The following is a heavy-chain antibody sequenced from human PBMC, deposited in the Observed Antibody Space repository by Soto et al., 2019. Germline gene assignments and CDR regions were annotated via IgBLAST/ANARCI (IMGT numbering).Heavy chain of an antibody. CDR2: IDYSGNT. Sequence: QVQLQESGPGLVKPSQTLSLACTVSGDSISNDFYYWNWIRHHPEKGLEWVGYIDYSGNTYYNPSLQSRVSISVDTAKHQLSLTLNSVTAADTAVYYSARSLGRSGSYVAFAIWGQGTLVVGSS. D-gene: IGHD1-26*01. J-gene: IGHJ3*02. V-gene: IGHV4-31*03. CDR3: ARSLGRSGSYVAFAI. CDR1: GDSISNDFYY.